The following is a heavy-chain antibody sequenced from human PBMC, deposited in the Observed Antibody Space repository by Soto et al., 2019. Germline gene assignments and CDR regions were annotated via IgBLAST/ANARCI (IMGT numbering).Heavy chain of an antibody. CDR3: ARGRYGDY. CDR2: ISAHNGNT. Sequence: QVHLVQSGAEVKKPGASVKVSCKGSGYAITTYGITWVRQAPGQGLEWMGWISAHNGNTNYAQKLQGRVTVTRDTCTSAAYMELRSLRSDVTAVYYCARGRYGDYWGQGALVTVSS. D-gene: IGHD1-1*01. J-gene: IGHJ4*02. CDR1: GYAITTYG. V-gene: IGHV1-18*01.